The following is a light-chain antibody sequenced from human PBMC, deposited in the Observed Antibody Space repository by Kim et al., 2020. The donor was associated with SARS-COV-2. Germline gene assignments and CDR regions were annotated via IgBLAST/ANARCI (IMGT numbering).Light chain of an antibody. Sequence: SVSPGQKANVTLSGDKLGDKYVFWYQKRPGQSPVLVIYQDAKRPSGIPERFSGSISGNTATLTISETQAMDEADYYCQTWDSSSGVFGTGTKVTVL. V-gene: IGLV3-1*01. J-gene: IGLJ1*01. CDR2: QDA. CDR1: KLGDKY. CDR3: QTWDSSSGV.